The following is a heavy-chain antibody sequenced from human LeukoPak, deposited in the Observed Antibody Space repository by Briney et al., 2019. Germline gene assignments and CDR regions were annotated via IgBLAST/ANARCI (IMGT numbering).Heavy chain of an antibody. D-gene: IGHD3-22*01. J-gene: IGHJ4*02. V-gene: IGHV1-69*04. CDR2: IIPILGIA. Sequence: GASVKVSCKASGGTFTSYAISWVRQAPGQGLEWMGRIIPILGIANYAQKFQGRVTITSDKSTSTAYMELSSLRSEDTAVYYCARGGFTHDRAFDYWGEGTLVTVSS. CDR1: GGTFTSYA. CDR3: ARGGFTHDRAFDY.